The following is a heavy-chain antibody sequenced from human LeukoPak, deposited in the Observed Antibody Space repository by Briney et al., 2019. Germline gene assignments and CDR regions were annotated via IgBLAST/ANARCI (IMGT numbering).Heavy chain of an antibody. CDR2: IRQDGSKI. D-gene: IGHD3-22*01. J-gene: IGHJ4*02. Sequence: GGSLRLSCAASGFTFSTYWMSWVRQAPGKGLEWVANIRQDGSKIYYVDSVKGRFTISRDNAKNSLYLQMNNLRAEDTAVYYCARGAWYYDSSGYQGYWGQGTLVTVSS. CDR3: ARGAWYYDSSGYQGY. CDR1: GFTFSTYW. V-gene: IGHV3-7*01.